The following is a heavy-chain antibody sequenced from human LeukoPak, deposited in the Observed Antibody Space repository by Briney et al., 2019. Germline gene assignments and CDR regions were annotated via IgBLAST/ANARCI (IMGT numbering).Heavy chain of an antibody. CDR1: GGSFSGYY. CDR2: INHSGST. Sequence: SETLSLTCAVYGGSFSGYYWSWIRRPPGKGLEWIGEINHSGSTNYNPSLKSRVTISVDTSKNQFSLKLSSVTAADTAVYYCARGGGQRWLQFGYWGQGTLVTVSS. D-gene: IGHD5-24*01. V-gene: IGHV4-34*01. CDR3: ARGGGQRWLQFGY. J-gene: IGHJ4*02.